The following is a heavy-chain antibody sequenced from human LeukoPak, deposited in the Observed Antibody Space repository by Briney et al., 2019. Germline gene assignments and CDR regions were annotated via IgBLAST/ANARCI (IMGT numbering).Heavy chain of an antibody. D-gene: IGHD6-19*01. CDR1: GFTFSDYY. CDR2: ISSSGSTI. J-gene: IGHJ6*02. V-gene: IGHV3-11*01. CDR3: ARDERLDAVAGPPIYYYYYGMDV. Sequence: GGSLRFSCAASGFTFSDYYMSWIRQAPGKGLEWVSYISSSGSTIYYADSVKGRFTISRDNAKNSLYLQMNSLRAEDTAVYYCARDERLDAVAGPPIYYYYYGMDVWGQGTTVTVSS.